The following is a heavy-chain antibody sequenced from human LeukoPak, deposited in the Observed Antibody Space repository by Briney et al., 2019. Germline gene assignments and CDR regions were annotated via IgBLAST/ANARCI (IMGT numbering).Heavy chain of an antibody. D-gene: IGHD5-24*01. CDR1: GFIFSTYT. Sequence: GGSLRLSCAASGFIFSTYTLNWVRQAPGKGLEWISCISDSRRCIDCAEAVRGRFAISRDNAKNWLYLQMDSLVAQDTAVYYCGGHRDGYNPF. CDR2: ISDSRRCI. J-gene: IGHJ3*01. V-gene: IGHV3-21*01. CDR3: GGHRDGYNPF.